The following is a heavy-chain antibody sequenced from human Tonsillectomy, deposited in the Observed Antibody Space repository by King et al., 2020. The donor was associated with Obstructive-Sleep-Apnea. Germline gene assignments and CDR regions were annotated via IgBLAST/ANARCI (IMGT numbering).Heavy chain of an antibody. CDR1: GFTFSSYS. CDR2: ISSSSSTI. V-gene: IGHV3-48*01. J-gene: IGHJ4*02. Sequence: VQLVESGGGLVQPGGSLRLSCAASGFTFSSYSMNWVRQAPGKGLEWVSYISSSSSTIYYADSLKGRFTISRDNAKNSLYLQMNSLRAEDTAVYYCARGYCSGGSCYQPFDYWGQGTLVTVSS. D-gene: IGHD2-15*01. CDR3: ARGYCSGGSCYQPFDY.